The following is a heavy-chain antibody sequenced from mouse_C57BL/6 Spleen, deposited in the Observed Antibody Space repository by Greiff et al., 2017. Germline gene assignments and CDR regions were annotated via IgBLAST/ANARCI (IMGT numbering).Heavy chain of an antibody. CDR3: ARDGGSGAMDY. J-gene: IGHJ4*01. V-gene: IGHV1-42*01. D-gene: IGHD2-3*01. Sequence: EVQRVESGPELVKPGASVKISCKASGYSFTGYYMNWVKQSPEKSLEWIGEINPSTGGTTYNQKFKAKATLTVDKSSSTAYMQLKSLTSEDSAVYYCARDGGSGAMDYWGQGTSVTVSS. CDR1: GYSFTGYY. CDR2: INPSTGGT.